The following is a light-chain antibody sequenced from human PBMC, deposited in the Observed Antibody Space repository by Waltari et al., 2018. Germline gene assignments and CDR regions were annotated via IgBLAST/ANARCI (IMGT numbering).Light chain of an antibody. CDR1: ELERQS. Sequence: YVVTQPPSVSVAPGKTATLTCGGEELERQSVPWYQQKPGQAPVLVIFYDSDRPSGIPERFSGSNSGNTATLTISWVEAGDEADYHCQVWDDTTNSGVFGGGTRLTVL. CDR2: YDS. CDR3: QVWDDTTNSGV. J-gene: IGLJ3*02. V-gene: IGLV3-21*04.